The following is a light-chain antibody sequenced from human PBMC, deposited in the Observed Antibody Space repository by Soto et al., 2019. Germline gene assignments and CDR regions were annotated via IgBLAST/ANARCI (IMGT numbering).Light chain of an antibody. CDR3: QQYGSSFLT. V-gene: IGKV3-20*01. Sequence: DIVLTQSQGTLSLSPGEGAALSFRSSQSVSSSYLAWYQQKPGQAPRLLIYGASSRATGIPDRFSGSGSGTDFTLTISRLEPEDFAVYYCQQYGSSFLTFGGGTKVDI. CDR2: GAS. CDR1: QSVSSSY. J-gene: IGKJ4*01.